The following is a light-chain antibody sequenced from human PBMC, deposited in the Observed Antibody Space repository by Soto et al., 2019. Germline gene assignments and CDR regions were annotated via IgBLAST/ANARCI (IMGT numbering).Light chain of an antibody. V-gene: IGKV3-15*01. J-gene: IGKJ2*01. CDR2: DAS. Sequence: EIVMTQSPATLSVSPGERATLSCRASQSVSRNLAWYQQKPGQPPRLLIYDASTRATGVPARFGGSGSGTEFTLTIRGLQSEDFAVYYCQQYGDWPPDTFGQGTKVGI. CDR3: QQYGDWPPDT. CDR1: QSVSRN.